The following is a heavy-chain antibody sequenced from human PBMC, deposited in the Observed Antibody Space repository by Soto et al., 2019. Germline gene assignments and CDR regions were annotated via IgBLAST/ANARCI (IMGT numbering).Heavy chain of an antibody. J-gene: IGHJ5*02. CDR2: IYYSGST. D-gene: IGHD1-26*01. Sequence: QVQLHESGPGLVKPSQTLSLSCTVSGGSISSGDYYWIWIRQPPGQGLEWIGYIYYSGSTYYNPSLKSRVTIAVDTSKNQFSLKLSSVAAAATAVYYCAGDRLVGATDWFDPWGQGTPVTVSS. CDR3: AGDRLVGATDWFDP. V-gene: IGHV4-30-4*01. CDR1: GGSISSGDYY.